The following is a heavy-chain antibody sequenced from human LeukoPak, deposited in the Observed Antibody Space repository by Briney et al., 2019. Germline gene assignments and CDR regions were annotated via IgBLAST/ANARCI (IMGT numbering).Heavy chain of an antibody. Sequence: GGSLRLSCAASGFTFSSYAMSWVRQAPGKGLEWVSAISGSGGSTYYADSVKGRFTISRDNSKNTLYLQMNSLRAEDTAAYYCAKSQGLLSYYYYYGMDVWGQGTTVTVSS. CDR1: GFTFSSYA. V-gene: IGHV3-23*01. D-gene: IGHD3-3*01. CDR3: AKSQGLLSYYYYYGMDV. CDR2: ISGSGGST. J-gene: IGHJ6*02.